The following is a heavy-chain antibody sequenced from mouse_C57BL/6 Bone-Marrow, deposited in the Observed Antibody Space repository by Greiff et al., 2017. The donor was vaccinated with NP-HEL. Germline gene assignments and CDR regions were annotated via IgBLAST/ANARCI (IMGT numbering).Heavy chain of an antibody. Sequence: EVMLVESGGGLVQPGGSLKLSCAASGFTFSDYGMAWVRQAPRKGPEWVAFISNLAYSIYYADTVTGRFTISRENAKNTLYLEMSSLRSEDTAMYYCARHLFDGYYDAMDYWGQGTSVTVSS. D-gene: IGHD2-3*01. CDR1: GFTFSDYG. J-gene: IGHJ4*01. CDR2: ISNLAYSI. CDR3: ARHLFDGYYDAMDY. V-gene: IGHV5-15*04.